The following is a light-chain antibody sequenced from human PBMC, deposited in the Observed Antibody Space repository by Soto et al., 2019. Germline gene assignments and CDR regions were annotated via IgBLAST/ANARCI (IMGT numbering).Light chain of an antibody. V-gene: IGKV1-5*01. Sequence: DIQMTQSPSTLSASVGDRVTITCRASQSISGWLAWYQQKPGKAPKFLIYNASSLQSGVPSRFSGSGSETEFTLTISSLQPDDFATYYCQQYKSYPYTFGQGTKLEIK. CDR1: QSISGW. CDR2: NAS. CDR3: QQYKSYPYT. J-gene: IGKJ2*01.